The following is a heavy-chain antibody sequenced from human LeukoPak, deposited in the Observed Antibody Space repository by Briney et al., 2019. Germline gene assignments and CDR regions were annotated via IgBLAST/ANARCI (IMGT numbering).Heavy chain of an antibody. CDR1: GGSISDYY. CDR2: IYTTGST. D-gene: IGHD4-17*01. CDR3: ARLLTVMYFDY. J-gene: IGHJ4*02. V-gene: IGHV4-4*07. Sequence: SETLSLTCTVSGGSISDYYWSWIRQPAGKGLEWIGRIYTTGSTDYNPSLKSRVTMSVDTSKNQFSLKLSSVTAADTAVYYCARLLTVMYFDYWGQGILVTVSS.